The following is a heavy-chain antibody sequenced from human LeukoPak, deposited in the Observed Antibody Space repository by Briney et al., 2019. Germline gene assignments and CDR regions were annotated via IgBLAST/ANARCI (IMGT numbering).Heavy chain of an antibody. CDR3: ARDNPAQRYYYDSSGYDY. D-gene: IGHD3-22*01. J-gene: IGHJ4*02. CDR2: IKQDGSEK. V-gene: IGHV3-7*01. CDR1: GFTFSSYW. Sequence: GGSLRLSCAASGFTFSSYWMSWVRQAPGKGLEWVANIKQDGSEKYYVDSVKGRFTISRDNAKNSLYLQMNSLRAEDTAVYYCARDNPAQRYYYDSSGYDYWGQGTLVTVSS.